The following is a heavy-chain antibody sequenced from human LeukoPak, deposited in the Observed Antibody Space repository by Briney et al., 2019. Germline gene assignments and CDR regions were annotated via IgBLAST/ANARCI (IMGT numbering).Heavy chain of an antibody. CDR3: ARDGIRYLDWSDAFDI. J-gene: IGHJ3*02. Sequence: GGSLRLSCAASGFTVSSNYMSWVRQAPGKGLEWVSVIYSGGSTYYADSVKGRFTISRDSSKNTLYLQMNSLRPEDTAVYYCARDGIRYLDWSDAFDIWGQGTMVTISS. D-gene: IGHD3-9*01. CDR2: IYSGGST. V-gene: IGHV3-53*05. CDR1: GFTVSSNY.